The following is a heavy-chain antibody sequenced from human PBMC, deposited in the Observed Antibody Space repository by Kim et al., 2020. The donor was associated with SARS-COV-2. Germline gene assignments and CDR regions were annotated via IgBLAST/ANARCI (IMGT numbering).Heavy chain of an antibody. J-gene: IGHJ5*02. V-gene: IGHV4-31*02. D-gene: IGHD3-10*01. Sequence: CNPSLKRRVTISVDTSKNQFSLKLSSVTAADTAVYYCTTMIRGAPGWFDPWGQGTLVTVSS. CDR3: TTMIRGAPGWFDP.